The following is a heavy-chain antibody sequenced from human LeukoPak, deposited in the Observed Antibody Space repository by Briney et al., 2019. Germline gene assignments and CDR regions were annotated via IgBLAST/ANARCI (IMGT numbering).Heavy chain of an antibody. CDR1: GFTFSSYS. CDR3: ARDPRVQAGWFDP. D-gene: IGHD6-13*01. Sequence: GGSPRLSCAASGFTFSSYSMNWVRQAPGKGLEWVSSISPSNSYIYYADSVKGRFTISRDNAQNSLYLQMNSLRAEDTAVYYCARDPRVQAGWFDPWGQGTLVTVSS. V-gene: IGHV3-21*01. J-gene: IGHJ5*02. CDR2: ISPSNSYI.